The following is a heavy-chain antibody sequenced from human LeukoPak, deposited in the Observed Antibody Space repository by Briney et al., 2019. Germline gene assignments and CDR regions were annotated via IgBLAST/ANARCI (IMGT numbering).Heavy chain of an antibody. J-gene: IGHJ4*02. V-gene: IGHV3-23*01. Sequence: GGSLRLSCAASGFTFSSHAMSWVRQAPGKGLEWVSVISGSGGRTYYADSVKGRFTISRDNSKTTLYLQMNSLRADDTAVYYCAKGGPTGSNYFDFWGQGTLVTVSS. D-gene: IGHD1-26*01. CDR2: ISGSGGRT. CDR3: AKGGPTGSNYFDF. CDR1: GFTFSSHA.